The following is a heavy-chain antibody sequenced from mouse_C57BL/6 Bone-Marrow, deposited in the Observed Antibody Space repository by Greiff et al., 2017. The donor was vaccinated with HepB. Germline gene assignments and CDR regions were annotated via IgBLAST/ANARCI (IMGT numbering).Heavy chain of an antibody. V-gene: IGHV5-4*01. D-gene: IGHD2-1*01. CDR1: GFTFSSYA. CDR3: AREPPLLGGYFDV. J-gene: IGHJ1*03. CDR2: ISDGGSYT. Sequence: EVQGVESGGGLVKPGGSLKLSCAASGFTFSSYAMSWVRQTPEKRLEWVATISDGGSYTYYPDNVKGRFTISRDNAKNNLYLQMSHLKSEDTAMYYCAREPPLLGGYFDVWGTGTTVTVSS.